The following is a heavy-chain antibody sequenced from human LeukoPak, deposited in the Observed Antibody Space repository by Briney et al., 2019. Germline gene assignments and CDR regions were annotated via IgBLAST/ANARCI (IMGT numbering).Heavy chain of an antibody. D-gene: IGHD1-26*01. CDR2: ISSSSSYI. Sequence: GGSLRLSCAASGFTFSSYSVNWVRQAPGKGLEWVSSISSSSSYIYYADSVKGRFTISRDNSKNTLYLQMNSLRAEDTAVYYCAKDLRSYSSFYYFDYWGQGTLVTVSS. CDR3: AKDLRSYSSFYYFDY. J-gene: IGHJ4*02. V-gene: IGHV3-21*01. CDR1: GFTFSSYS.